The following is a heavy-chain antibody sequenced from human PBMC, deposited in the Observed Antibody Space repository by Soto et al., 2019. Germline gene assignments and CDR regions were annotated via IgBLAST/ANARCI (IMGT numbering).Heavy chain of an antibody. D-gene: IGHD2-2*02. Sequence: ESGGGVVQPGRSLRLSCAASGFTFSSYAMHWVRQAPGKGLEWVAVISYDGSNKYYADSVKGRFTISRDNSKNTLYLQMNSLRAEDTAVYYCAREGYCSSTSCHKNWFDPWGQGTLVTVSS. J-gene: IGHJ5*02. CDR2: ISYDGSNK. V-gene: IGHV3-30-3*01. CDR1: GFTFSSYA. CDR3: AREGYCSSTSCHKNWFDP.